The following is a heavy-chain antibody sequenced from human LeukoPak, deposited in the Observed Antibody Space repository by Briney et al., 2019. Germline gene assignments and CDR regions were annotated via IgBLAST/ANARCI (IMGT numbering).Heavy chain of an antibody. CDR1: GFTFSSYA. V-gene: IGHV3-23*01. CDR3: AKGSSGWYFRSIDAFDI. Sequence: PGGSLRLSCAASGFTFSSYAMSWVRQAPGKGLEWVSAISGSGGSTYYADSVKGRFTISRDNSKNTLYLQMNSLRAEDTAVYYCAKGSSGWYFRSIDAFDIWGQGTVVTVSS. CDR2: ISGSGGST. D-gene: IGHD6-19*01. J-gene: IGHJ3*02.